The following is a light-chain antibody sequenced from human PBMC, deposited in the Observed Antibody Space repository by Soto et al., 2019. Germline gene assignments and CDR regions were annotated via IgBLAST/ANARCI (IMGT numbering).Light chain of an antibody. Sequence: DIQMTQSPSSLSTSVGDRVNITCQASQDISNYLNWYQQKAGIAPKLLIYDASNLGTGVPSRFSGSGSGTDFTFTISSMQPEDIASFYCQQYDNSTFGGGTKVEIK. V-gene: IGKV1-33*01. CDR3: QQYDNST. CDR1: QDISNY. J-gene: IGKJ4*01. CDR2: DAS.